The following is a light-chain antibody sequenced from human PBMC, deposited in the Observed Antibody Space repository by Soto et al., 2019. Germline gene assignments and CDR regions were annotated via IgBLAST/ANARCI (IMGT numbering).Light chain of an antibody. Sequence: QSALTQPASVSGSPGQSITISCTGTSSDIGGYNYVSWYQQHPGKAPKLMIYDVSNRPSGVSNRVSGSKSGNTAALTISGLQAEDEADYYCSTYTSSSTPVVFGTGTKVTVL. J-gene: IGLJ1*01. CDR2: DVS. CDR1: SSDIGGYNY. V-gene: IGLV2-14*01. CDR3: STYTSSSTPVV.